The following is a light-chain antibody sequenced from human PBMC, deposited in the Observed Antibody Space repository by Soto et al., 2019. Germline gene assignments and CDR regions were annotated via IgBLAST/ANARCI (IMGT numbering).Light chain of an antibody. CDR1: QSISSY. Sequence: DIQMTQSPSSLSASVGDRVTITCRASQSISSYLNWYQQRPGKAPNLLISSASSLQSGVSSRFSGSGSGADFTLTITSLQPEDFATYFCQQSYSTPYTFGQGTKLEIK. CDR3: QQSYSTPYT. J-gene: IGKJ2*01. CDR2: SAS. V-gene: IGKV1-39*01.